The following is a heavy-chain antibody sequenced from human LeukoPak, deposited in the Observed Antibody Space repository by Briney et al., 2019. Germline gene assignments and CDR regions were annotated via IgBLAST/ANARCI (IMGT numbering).Heavy chain of an antibody. CDR1: GYSFSSCSN. V-gene: IGHV4-38-2*01. CDR3: ARSGDQMVRGVNSWDWFDP. D-gene: IGHD3-10*01. CDR2: IYHSGRT. Sequence: SETLNLTCAASGYSFSSCSNWGWLQQPPGGVEWLVGSIYHSGRTYYTQSLKSRVTISVDKSKNKFYLELSTLTAADTAVYYCARSGDQMVRGVNSWDWFDPWGQGTLVTVSS. J-gene: IGHJ5*02.